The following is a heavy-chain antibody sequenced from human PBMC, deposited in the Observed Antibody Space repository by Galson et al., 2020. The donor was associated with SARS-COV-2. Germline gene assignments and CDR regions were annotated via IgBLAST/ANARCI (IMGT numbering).Heavy chain of an antibody. CDR2: IYYSEST. CDR3: ARDEAGCSSTSCYDWFDP. CDR1: GGSISSSSYY. Sequence: SETLSLTCTVSGGSISSSSYYWGWIRQPPGKGLEWGGSIYYSESTYYNPTLKSRVTIPVHTPKNQLSLKLSSVTAADTAVYYCARDEAGCSSTSCYDWFDPWGQGTLVTVSS. V-gene: IGHV4-39*07. D-gene: IGHD2-2*01. J-gene: IGHJ5*02.